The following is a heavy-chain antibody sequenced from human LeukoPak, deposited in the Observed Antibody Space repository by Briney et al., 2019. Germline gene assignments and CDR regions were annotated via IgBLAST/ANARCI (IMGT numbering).Heavy chain of an antibody. V-gene: IGHV4-59*01. CDR2: IYYSGST. CDR3: ATLSMIDAFDI. J-gene: IGHJ3*02. Sequence: PSETLPLTCTVSGGSISSYYWSWIRQPPGKGLEWIGYIYYSGSTNYNPSLKSRVTISVDTSKNQFSLKLSSVTAADTAVYYCATLSMIDAFDIWGQGTMVTVSS. D-gene: IGHD3-22*01. CDR1: GGSISSYY.